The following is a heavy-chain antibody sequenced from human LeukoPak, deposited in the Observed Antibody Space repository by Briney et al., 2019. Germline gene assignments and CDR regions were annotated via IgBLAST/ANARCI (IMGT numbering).Heavy chain of an antibody. CDR3: ARVRYGDLLFDY. J-gene: IGHJ4*02. D-gene: IGHD4-17*01. CDR1: GFTFSSYS. V-gene: IGHV3-48*01. CDR2: ISSSNSTI. Sequence: GGSLRLSCAASGFTFSSYSMNWVRQAPGKGLEWVSYISSSNSTIYYADSVKGRFTISRDNAKNSLYLQMNSLRAEDTAVYYCARVRYGDLLFDYWGQGTLVTVSS.